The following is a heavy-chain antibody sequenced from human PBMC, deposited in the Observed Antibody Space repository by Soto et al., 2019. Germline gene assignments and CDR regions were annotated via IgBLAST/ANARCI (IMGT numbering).Heavy chain of an antibody. CDR3: ARDKSRYFDWLLLPKPGCFDY. CDR2: INAGNGNT. Sequence: ASVKVSCKASGYTFTSYAMHWVRQAPGQRLEWMGWINAGNGNTKYSQKFQGRVTITRDTSASTAYMELSSLRSEDTAVYYCARDKSRYFDWLLLPKPGCFDYWGQGTLVTVSS. D-gene: IGHD3-9*01. V-gene: IGHV1-3*01. CDR1: GYTFTSYA. J-gene: IGHJ4*02.